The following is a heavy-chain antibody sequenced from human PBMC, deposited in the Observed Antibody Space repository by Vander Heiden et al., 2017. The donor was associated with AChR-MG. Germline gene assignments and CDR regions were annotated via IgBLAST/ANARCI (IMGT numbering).Heavy chain of an antibody. CDR3: ARSLYGDYTGGVDY. Sequence: QVQPVQSGAEVKKPGSSVKVSCKASGGSFSRYGIGWVRRTPGQGFGWRGGIFPIYGTATSGQKSKGRVTITADESTSTAYMELSSLRSEDTAVYYCARSLYGDYTGGVDYWGQGTLVTVSS. CDR2: IFPIYGTA. V-gene: IGHV1-69*01. CDR1: GGSFSRYG. D-gene: IGHD4-17*01. J-gene: IGHJ4*02.